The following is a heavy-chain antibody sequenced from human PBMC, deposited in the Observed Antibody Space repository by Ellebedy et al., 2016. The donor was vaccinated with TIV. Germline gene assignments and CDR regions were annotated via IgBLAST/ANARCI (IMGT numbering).Heavy chain of an antibody. D-gene: IGHD6-19*01. V-gene: IGHV1-18*01. CDR3: ARMYSSGSYYFDY. CDR1: GYTFTSYG. Sequence: AASVKVSCKASGYTFTSYGINWVRQAPGQGLEWMGWISAYNGNTNYAQNLQGRVTMTTDTSTSTAFMDLRSLRSDDTAVYYCARMYSSGSYYFDYWGQGTLVTVSS. J-gene: IGHJ4*02. CDR2: ISAYNGNT.